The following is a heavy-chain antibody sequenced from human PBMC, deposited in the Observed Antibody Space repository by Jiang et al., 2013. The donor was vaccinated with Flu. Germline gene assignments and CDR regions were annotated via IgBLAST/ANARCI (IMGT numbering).Heavy chain of an antibody. J-gene: IGHJ4*02. V-gene: IGHV4-59*05. Sequence: PGLVKPSETLSLTCTVSGGSISSYYWSWIRQPAGKGLEWIGSIYYSGSTYYNPSLKSRVTISVDTSKNQFSLKLSSVTAADTAVYYCARQSVEVGATTNFDYWGQGTLVTVSS. CDR3: ARQSVEVGATTNFDY. CDR2: IYYSGST. D-gene: IGHD1-26*01. CDR1: GGSISSYY.